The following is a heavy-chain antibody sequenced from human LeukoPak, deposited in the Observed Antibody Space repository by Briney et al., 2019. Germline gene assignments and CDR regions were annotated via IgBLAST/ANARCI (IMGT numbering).Heavy chain of an antibody. D-gene: IGHD2-15*01. V-gene: IGHV4-4*07. CDR2: IYTSGST. CDR3: ARDSGYCSGGSCYSHSNWFDP. Sequence: SETLSLTCTVSGGSISSYYWSWIRQPAGKGLEWIGRIYTSGSTNYNPSLKSRVTMSVDTSKNQFSLKLSSVTAPDTAVYYCARDSGYCSGGSCYSHSNWFDPWGQGTLVTVSS. J-gene: IGHJ5*02. CDR1: GGSISSYY.